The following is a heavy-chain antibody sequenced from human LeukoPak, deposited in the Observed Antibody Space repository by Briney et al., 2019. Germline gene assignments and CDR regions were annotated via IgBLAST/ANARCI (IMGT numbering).Heavy chain of an antibody. D-gene: IGHD5-18*01. Sequence: PSETLSLTCTVSGGSISSYYWSWIRQPPGKGLEWIAYIDYRGSTTYNPSLKSRVTMSVDTSRNQFSLKLSSVTAADTAVYYCARSRSGYSYDHAAFDIWGQGTMVTVSS. CDR3: ARSRSGYSYDHAAFDI. CDR1: GGSISSYY. CDR2: IDYRGST. J-gene: IGHJ3*02. V-gene: IGHV4-59*01.